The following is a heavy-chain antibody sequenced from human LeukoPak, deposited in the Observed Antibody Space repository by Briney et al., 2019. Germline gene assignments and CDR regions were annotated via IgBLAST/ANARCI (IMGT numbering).Heavy chain of an antibody. D-gene: IGHD4-17*01. J-gene: IGHJ6*02. CDR2: INHSGST. CDR3: ARGRESTVIYYYYGMDV. V-gene: IGHV4-34*01. CDR1: GGSFSGYY. Sequence: PSETLSLTCAVYGGSFSGYYWSWIRQPPGKGLEWIGKINHSGSTDYNPSLKSRVTISVDTSKNQFSLKLSSVTAADTAVYYCARGRESTVIYYYYGMDVWGQGTTVTVSS.